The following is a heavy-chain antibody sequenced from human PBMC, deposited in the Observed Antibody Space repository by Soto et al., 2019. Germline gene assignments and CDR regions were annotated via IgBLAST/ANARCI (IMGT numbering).Heavy chain of an antibody. Sequence: SETLSLTCTVSGGSISSGGYYWSWIRQHPGKGLEWIGYIYYSGSTYYNPSLKSRVTISVDTSKNQFSLKLSSVTAADTAVYYCARSARYCSSTSCYLYYYYGMDVWGQGTTVTVSS. V-gene: IGHV4-31*03. CDR2: IYYSGST. J-gene: IGHJ6*02. CDR3: ARSARYCSSTSCYLYYYYGMDV. CDR1: GGSISSGGYY. D-gene: IGHD2-2*01.